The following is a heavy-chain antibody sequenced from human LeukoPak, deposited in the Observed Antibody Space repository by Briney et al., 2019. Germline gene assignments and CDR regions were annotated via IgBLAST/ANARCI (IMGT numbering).Heavy chain of an antibody. D-gene: IGHD2-2*01. CDR3: ARLSWDIMVVPAAVRHFDI. J-gene: IGHJ3*02. CDR1: GYSFSTSW. CDR2: IYPGDSDT. Sequence: GESLRISCKGFGYSFSTSWIGWVRQMPGKGLEWMGIIYPGDSDTRYGPSFQGQVAISADKSINTAFLQWSSLKASDSAIYYCARLSWDIMVVPAAVRHFDIWGQGTMVSVSS. V-gene: IGHV5-51*01.